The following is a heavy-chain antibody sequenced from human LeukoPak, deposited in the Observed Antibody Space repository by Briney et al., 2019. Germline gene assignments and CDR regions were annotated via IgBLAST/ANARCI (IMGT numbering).Heavy chain of an antibody. D-gene: IGHD1-14*01. CDR2: INPSGGST. V-gene: IGHV1-46*01. J-gene: IGHJ6*02. CDR1: GYSLTTYY. CDR3: ARVYLHGMDV. Sequence: ASVKVSCTSSGYSLTTYYMHWVRQPPGQGLEWMAIINPSGGSTNYAQKVQGRVTMTRDTPTNTVYLEMSSLRIEDTAVYYCARVYLHGMDVWGQGTTVTVSS.